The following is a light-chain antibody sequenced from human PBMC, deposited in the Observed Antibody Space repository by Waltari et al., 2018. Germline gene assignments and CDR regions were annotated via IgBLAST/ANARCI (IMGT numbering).Light chain of an antibody. CDR3: SSWDDSLSGVV. Sequence: QSVLTQPPSASGTPGQRVPMSCPGSNSNIVSNSVYWYQQLPGTAPKLLIYKNDLRPSGVPDRISGSKSGTSASLAISGLRSEDEADYYCSSWDDSLSGVVLGGGTKLTVL. CDR2: KND. V-gene: IGLV1-47*01. J-gene: IGLJ2*01. CDR1: NSNIVSNS.